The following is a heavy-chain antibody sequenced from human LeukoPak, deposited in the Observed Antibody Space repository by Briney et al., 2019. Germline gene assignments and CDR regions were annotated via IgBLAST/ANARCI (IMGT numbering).Heavy chain of an antibody. CDR1: GFTFSSYA. V-gene: IGHV3-7*03. J-gene: IGHJ6*04. Sequence: GGSLRLSCAASGFTFSSYAMSWVRQAPGKGLELVANIKQDGSEKYYVDSLKGRFTISRDNAKNSLYLQMNSLRAEDTALYYCANGPMDVWGKGTTVTISS. CDR3: ANGPMDV. CDR2: IKQDGSEK.